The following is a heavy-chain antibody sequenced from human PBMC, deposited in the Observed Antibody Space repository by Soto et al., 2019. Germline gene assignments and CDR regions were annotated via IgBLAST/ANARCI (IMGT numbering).Heavy chain of an antibody. Sequence: SETLSLTCTVSGGSISSYYWSWIRQPPGKGLEWIGYIYYSGSTNYNPSLKSRVTISVDTSKNQFSLKLSSVTAADTAVYYCARSVAGTHFDYWGQGTLVTVSS. V-gene: IGHV4-59*08. D-gene: IGHD6-19*01. CDR3: ARSVAGTHFDY. CDR1: GGSISSYY. CDR2: IYYSGST. J-gene: IGHJ4*02.